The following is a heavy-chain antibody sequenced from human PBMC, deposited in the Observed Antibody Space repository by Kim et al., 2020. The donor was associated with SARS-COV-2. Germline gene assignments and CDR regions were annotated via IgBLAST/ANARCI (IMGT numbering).Heavy chain of an antibody. D-gene: IGHD1-26*01. Sequence: SETLSLTCTVSGGSISSGGYYWSWIRQHTGKGLEWIGYIYYSGSIYYNPSLKSRVTISVDTSKNQFSLKLSSVTAADTAVYYCARAREEPEYYFDYWGQGTLVTVSS. CDR2: IYYSGSI. J-gene: IGHJ4*02. CDR3: ARAREEPEYYFDY. CDR1: GGSISSGGYY. V-gene: IGHV4-31*03.